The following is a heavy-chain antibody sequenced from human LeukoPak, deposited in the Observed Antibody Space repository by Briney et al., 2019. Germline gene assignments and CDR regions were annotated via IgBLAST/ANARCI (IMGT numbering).Heavy chain of an antibody. CDR2: ISSSSSYI. D-gene: IGHD1-26*01. CDR1: GFTFSSYS. V-gene: IGHV3-21*01. J-gene: IGHJ4*02. Sequence: PGGSLRLSCAASGFTFSSYSMNWVRQAPGKGLEWVPSISSSSSYIYYADSVKGRFTISRDNAKNSLYLQMNSLRAEDTAVYYCARGDDIVGATLFDYWGQGTLVTVSS. CDR3: ARGDDIVGATLFDY.